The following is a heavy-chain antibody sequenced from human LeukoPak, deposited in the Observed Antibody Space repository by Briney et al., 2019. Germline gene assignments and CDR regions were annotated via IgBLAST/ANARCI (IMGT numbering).Heavy chain of an antibody. J-gene: IGHJ4*02. D-gene: IGHD1-26*01. CDR2: ISAYNGNT. V-gene: IGHV1-18*01. CDR3: ARDMDSGPDFFDY. CDR1: GYTFTSYG. Sequence: ASLTLSCTASGYTFTSYGISWVRQAPGQGLEWMGWISAYNGNTNYAQKLQGRVTITTDTSTSTAYMELRSLRSDDTAVYYCARDMDSGPDFFDYWGLGTLVTVSS.